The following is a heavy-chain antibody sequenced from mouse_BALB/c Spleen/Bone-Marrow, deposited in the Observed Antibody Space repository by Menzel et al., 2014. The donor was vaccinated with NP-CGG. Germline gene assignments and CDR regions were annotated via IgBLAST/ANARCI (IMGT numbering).Heavy chain of an antibody. V-gene: IGHV1-54*01. CDR3: AREWTARAVDY. CDR2: INPGSGGA. D-gene: IGHD3-2*01. J-gene: IGHJ2*01. CDR1: GYAFXNYL. Sequence: QVQLQQSGAELVRPGTSVKVSRKASGYAFXNYLIEWVKQRPGQGLEWIGVINPGSGGANYNEKFKGKATLTADKSSSTAYMQLSSLTSDDSAVYFCAREWTARAVDYWGQGTTLTVSS.